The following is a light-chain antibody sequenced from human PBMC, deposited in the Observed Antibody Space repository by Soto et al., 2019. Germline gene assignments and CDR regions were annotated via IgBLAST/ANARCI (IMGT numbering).Light chain of an antibody. CDR1: SSDVGGYNY. CDR2: EVS. V-gene: IGLV2-14*01. Sequence: QSALTQPASVSGSPGQSITISCTGTSSDVGGYNYVSWYQQHPGKAPKLMIYEVSNRPSGISNRFSGSKSGNTASLTLSGLQAEDEAEYYYSSYTSSSTLVFGGGTKLTVL. J-gene: IGLJ2*01. CDR3: SSYTSSSTLV.